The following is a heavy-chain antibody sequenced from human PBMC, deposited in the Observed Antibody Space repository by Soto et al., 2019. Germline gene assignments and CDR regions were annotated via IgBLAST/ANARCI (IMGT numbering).Heavy chain of an antibody. J-gene: IGHJ4*02. CDR2: ISGSGGST. Sequence: EVQLLESGGGLVQPGGSLRLSCAASGFTFSSYAMSWVRQAPGKGLEWVSAISGSGGSTYYADSVKGRFTISRDNSKNTLYLQMNSLRAEDTAVYYCARRPSVAGTPDYWGQGTLVTVSS. CDR3: ARRPSVAGTPDY. D-gene: IGHD6-19*01. V-gene: IGHV3-23*01. CDR1: GFTFSSYA.